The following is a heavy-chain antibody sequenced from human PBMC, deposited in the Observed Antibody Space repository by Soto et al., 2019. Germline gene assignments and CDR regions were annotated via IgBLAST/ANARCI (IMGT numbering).Heavy chain of an antibody. CDR2: INHSGAA. Sequence: SEPLSHTCIVYGGSLSDSCWSWIRQPPGKGLEWIGDINHSGAANYSPSLKGRATLSVDTSKNHFSLKLSSVTAADTAVYYCAKNFDYWGQGTLVTVSS. J-gene: IGHJ4*02. CDR1: GGSLSDSC. V-gene: IGHV4-34*01. CDR3: AKNFDY.